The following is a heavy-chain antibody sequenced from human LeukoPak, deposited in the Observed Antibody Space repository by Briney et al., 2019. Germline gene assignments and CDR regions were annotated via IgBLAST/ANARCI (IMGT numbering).Heavy chain of an antibody. D-gene: IGHD6-19*01. Sequence: SETLSLTCTVSGYSISSGYYWGWIRQPPGKGLEWIGSIYHSGSTNYNPSLKSRVTISVDTSKNQFSLKLSSVTAADTAVYYCARGGSGWYHYYYYYMDVWGKGTTVTISS. CDR3: ARGGSGWYHYYYYYMDV. CDR1: GYSISSGYY. V-gene: IGHV4-38-2*02. J-gene: IGHJ6*03. CDR2: IYHSGST.